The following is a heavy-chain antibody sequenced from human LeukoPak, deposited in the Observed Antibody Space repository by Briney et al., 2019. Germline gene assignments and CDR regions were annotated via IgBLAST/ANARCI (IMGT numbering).Heavy chain of an antibody. D-gene: IGHD3-22*01. CDR2: IYHSGST. CDR1: GYSISSGYY. CDR3: ARYLDSSAGIDY. V-gene: IGHV4-38-2*02. J-gene: IGHJ4*02. Sequence: SETLSLTCTVSGYSISSGYYWGWIRQPPGKGLEWIGSIYHSGSTYYNPSLKSRVTISVDTSKNQFSLKLSSVTAADTAVYYCARYLDSSAGIDYWGQGTLVTVSS.